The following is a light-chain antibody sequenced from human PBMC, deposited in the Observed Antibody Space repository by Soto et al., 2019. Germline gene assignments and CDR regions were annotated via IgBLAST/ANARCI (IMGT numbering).Light chain of an antibody. Sequence: EIVLTQSPGTLSLSPGERATLSCRASQSVSSSYLAWYQQKPGQAPRLLIYGASSRATGIPDRFSGSGSGTDFTLTISRLEPEDFAVYYCLQGYNTFWTFGQGTKVEIK. J-gene: IGKJ1*01. CDR3: LQGYNTFWT. CDR1: QSVSSSY. V-gene: IGKV3-20*01. CDR2: GAS.